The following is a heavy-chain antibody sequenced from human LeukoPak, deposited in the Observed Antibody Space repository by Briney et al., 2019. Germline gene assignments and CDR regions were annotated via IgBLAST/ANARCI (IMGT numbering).Heavy chain of an antibody. J-gene: IGHJ6*03. Sequence: GGSLRLSCAASGFTFSDRYMDWVRQAPGKGLEWVGRTRNRVNSYTTEYAASVKGRFTISRDDSKNSLYLQMNSLKTEDTAVYYCARGHCSDSVCATGYYYMDVWGKGTTVTVSS. D-gene: IGHD2-8*01. V-gene: IGHV3-72*01. CDR3: ARGHCSDSVCATGYYYMDV. CDR2: TRNRVNSYTT. CDR1: GFTFSDRY.